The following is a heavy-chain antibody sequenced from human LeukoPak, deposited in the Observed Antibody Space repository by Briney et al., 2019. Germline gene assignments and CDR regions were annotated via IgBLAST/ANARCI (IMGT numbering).Heavy chain of an antibody. CDR2: IKQDGSEQ. Sequence: GGSLRLSCAASGFTFSSYWMSWVRQAPGKGLEWVANIKQDGSEQYYVHSVKGRFTISRDNAKNSLSLQMNILRAEDSAVYYGAGEGGVWQWLAYVDYWGQGALVTVSS. V-gene: IGHV3-7*01. CDR3: AGEGGVWQWLAYVDY. D-gene: IGHD6-19*01. CDR1: GFTFSSYW. J-gene: IGHJ4*02.